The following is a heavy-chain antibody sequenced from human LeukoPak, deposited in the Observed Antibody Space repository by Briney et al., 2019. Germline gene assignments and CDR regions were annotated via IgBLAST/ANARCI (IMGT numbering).Heavy chain of an antibody. CDR1: GGTFSSYA. CDR3: ARDGPYYDFWSGYFSFDP. CDR2: IIPIFGTA. V-gene: IGHV1-69*13. J-gene: IGHJ5*02. Sequence: ASVKVSCKASGGTFSSYAISWVRQAPGQGLEWMGGIIPIFGTANYAQKFQGRVRITADESTSTAYMELSSLRSEDTAVYYCARDGPYYDFWSGYFSFDPWGQGTLVTVSS. D-gene: IGHD3-3*01.